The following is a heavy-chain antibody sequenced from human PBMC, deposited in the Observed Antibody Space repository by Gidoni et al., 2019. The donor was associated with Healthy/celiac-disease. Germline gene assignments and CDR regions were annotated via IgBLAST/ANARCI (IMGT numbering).Heavy chain of an antibody. CDR2: ISYDGSNK. V-gene: IGHV3-30-3*01. J-gene: IGHJ3*02. Sequence: QVQLVESGGGVVQPGRSLRLSCAASGFTFIRSAMHWVRQASGKGLEWVAGISYDGSNKYYADSVKGRFTISRDNSKNTLYLQMNSLRAEDTAVYYCARDIAVAGNRDAFDIWGQGTMVTVSS. CDR1: GFTFIRSA. CDR3: ARDIAVAGNRDAFDI. D-gene: IGHD6-19*01.